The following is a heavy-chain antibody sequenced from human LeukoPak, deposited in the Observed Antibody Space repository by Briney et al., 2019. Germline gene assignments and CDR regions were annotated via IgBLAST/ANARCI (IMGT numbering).Heavy chain of an antibody. CDR3: AGIGSYFRH. CDR2: TYYRSKWYN. CDR1: GDSVSSNTAT. J-gene: IGHJ1*01. V-gene: IGHV6-1*01. Sequence: SQTLSLTCAISGDSVSSNTATWNWIGQSPSRGLEWLGRTYYRSKWYNDYAVSVKNRIIINPDTSKNQFSLQLNSVTPEDTAVYYCAGIGSYFRHWDQGALVTVSS. D-gene: IGHD1-26*01.